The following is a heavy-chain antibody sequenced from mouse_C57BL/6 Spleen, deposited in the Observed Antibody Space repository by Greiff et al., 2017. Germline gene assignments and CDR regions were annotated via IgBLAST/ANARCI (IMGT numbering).Heavy chain of an antibody. CDR1: GYTFTSYW. J-gene: IGHJ3*01. CDR2: IDPSDSET. D-gene: IGHD1-1*01. V-gene: IGHV1-52*01. CDR3: ARGVTTVVAKEFAY. Sequence: QVQLQQPGAELVRPGSSVKLSCKASGYTFTSYWMHWVQQRPIQGLEWIGNIDPSDSETHYNQKFKDKATLTVDKSSSTAYMQLSSLTSEDSAVYYCARGVTTVVAKEFAYWGQGTLVTVSA.